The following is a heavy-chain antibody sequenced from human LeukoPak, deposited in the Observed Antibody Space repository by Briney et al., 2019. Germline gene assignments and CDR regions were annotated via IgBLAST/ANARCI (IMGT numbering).Heavy chain of an antibody. Sequence: GGSLRLSCAASGFTFSDYYMSWIRQAPGKGPEWVSYISSSGSTIYYADSVKGRFTISRDNAKNSLYLQMNSLRAEDTAVYYCASVDSSGYPDYWGQGTLVTVSS. J-gene: IGHJ4*02. CDR3: ASVDSSGYPDY. V-gene: IGHV3-11*04. CDR1: GFTFSDYY. CDR2: ISSSGSTI. D-gene: IGHD3-22*01.